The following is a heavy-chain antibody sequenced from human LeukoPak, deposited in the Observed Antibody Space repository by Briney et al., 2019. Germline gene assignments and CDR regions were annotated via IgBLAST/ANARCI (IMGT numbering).Heavy chain of an antibody. J-gene: IGHJ4*02. CDR2: ISGSGDST. D-gene: IGHD1-26*01. CDR1: GFTFSSYA. Sequence: GGSLRLSCAASGFTFSSYAMSWVRQAPGKGLEWVSAISGSGDSTYYADSVKGRATISRDNSKNTLYLQMNSLRAEDTALYYCAKSNSGSYHFYFDHWGQGTLVTVSS. CDR3: AKSNSGSYHFYFDH. V-gene: IGHV3-23*01.